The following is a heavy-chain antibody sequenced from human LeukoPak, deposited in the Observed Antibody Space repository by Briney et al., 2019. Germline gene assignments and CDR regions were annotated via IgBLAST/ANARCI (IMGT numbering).Heavy chain of an antibody. J-gene: IGHJ4*02. CDR1: GFTFSSYE. D-gene: IGHD1-20*01. CDR2: ISSSSSGSNI. V-gene: IGHV3-48*03. Sequence: GGSLRLSCAASGFTFSSYEMNWVRQAPGKGLEWVSYISSSSSGSNIYYADSVKGRFTISRDNAKNSLYLQMNSLRAEDTAVYYCARGSDNWIWNFFWGQGTLVTVSS. CDR3: ARGSDNWIWNFF.